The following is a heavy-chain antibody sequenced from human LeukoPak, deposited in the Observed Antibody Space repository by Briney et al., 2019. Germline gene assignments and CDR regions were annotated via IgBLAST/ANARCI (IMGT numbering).Heavy chain of an antibody. CDR3: AKDVTGTGAFDI. CDR2: ITWNSGTI. V-gene: IGHV3-9*01. D-gene: IGHD1-7*01. Sequence: GGSLRLSCAASGFTFDDYAMHWVRQGPGKGLEWVSGITWNSGTIGYADSVKGRFTISRDNAKNSLYLQMNSLRAEDTALYYCAKDVTGTGAFDIWGQGTMVAVSS. J-gene: IGHJ3*02. CDR1: GFTFDDYA.